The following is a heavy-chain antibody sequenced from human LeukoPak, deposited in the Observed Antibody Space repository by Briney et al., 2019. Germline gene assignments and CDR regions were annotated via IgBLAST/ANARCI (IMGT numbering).Heavy chain of an antibody. CDR1: GFTFSSYS. CDR3: AREIAIDYYVSGSYVY. J-gene: IGHJ4*02. Sequence: PGGSLRLSCAASGFTFSSYSMNWVRQAPGKGLERVSYISSSRSTIYYADSVKGRFTISRDNAKNSLYLQMNSLRDEDTAIYYCAREIAIDYYVSGSYVYWGQGTLVTVSS. V-gene: IGHV3-48*02. CDR2: ISSSRSTI. D-gene: IGHD3-10*01.